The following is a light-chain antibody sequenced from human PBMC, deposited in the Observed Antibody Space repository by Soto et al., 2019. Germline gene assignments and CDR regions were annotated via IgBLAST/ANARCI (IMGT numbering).Light chain of an antibody. Sequence: QSVLKMPSSLSGCHGQSITISCTGTISDVGGYNYVSWYQQHPGKAPKLMIYEVSNRPSGVSDRFSGSRSGNTASLTISGLQAGDESGYYCISYTSSSTWVFGGGTKVTVL. CDR1: ISDVGGYNY. CDR3: ISYTSSSTWV. CDR2: EVS. J-gene: IGLJ3*02. V-gene: IGLV2-14*01.